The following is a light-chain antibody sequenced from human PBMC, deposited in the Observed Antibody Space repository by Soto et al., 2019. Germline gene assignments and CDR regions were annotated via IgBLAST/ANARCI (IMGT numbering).Light chain of an antibody. Sequence: EIQLTQSPSTLSSSVGERATISCRASQGGTRRYLAWSQQRPGQAPRLLIYGASGRDTGIPDRFSGSGSGTDFTLTISRLEPEDFAIYYCQQTESSVWTFGQGTKVDIK. J-gene: IGKJ1*01. CDR2: GAS. V-gene: IGKV3-20*01. CDR1: QGGTRRY. CDR3: QQTESSVWT.